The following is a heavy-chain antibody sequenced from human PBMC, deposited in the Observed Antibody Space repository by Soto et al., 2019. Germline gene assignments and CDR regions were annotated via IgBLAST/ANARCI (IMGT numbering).Heavy chain of an antibody. CDR2: VTHDGTLY. Sequence: ESGGGVVQPGMSLRLSCLASGFTFSSCAMQWVRQVPGKRLEWLAVVTHDGTLYPYADSVKGRFSISRDNSRKTLYLQMNGLRPEDTAVYYCVKDRSDTWSFDYWGQGTLVTVSS. CDR1: GFTFSSCA. V-gene: IGHV3-30*18. J-gene: IGHJ4*02. CDR3: VKDRSDTWSFDY. D-gene: IGHD2-8*02.